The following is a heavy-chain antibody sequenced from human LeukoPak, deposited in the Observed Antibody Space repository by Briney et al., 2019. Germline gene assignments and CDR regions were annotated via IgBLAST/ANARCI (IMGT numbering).Heavy chain of an antibody. D-gene: IGHD6-19*01. CDR2: IYYSGST. CDR1: GGSISSSSYY. Sequence: SETLSLTCTVSGGSISSSSYYWSWIRQPPGKGLEWIGSIYYSGSTYYNPSLKSRVTISVDTSKNQFSLKLSSVTAADTAVYYCARVEYSSGWYDRWFDPWGQGTLVTVSS. CDR3: ARVEYSSGWYDRWFDP. V-gene: IGHV4-39*01. J-gene: IGHJ5*02.